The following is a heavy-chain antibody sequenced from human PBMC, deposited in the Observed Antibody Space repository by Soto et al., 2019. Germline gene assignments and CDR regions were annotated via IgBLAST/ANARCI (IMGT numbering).Heavy chain of an antibody. CDR1: GYTFTSYG. V-gene: IGHV1-18*01. Sequence: ASVKVSCKASGYTFTSYGISWVRQAPGQGLEWMGWISAYNGNTNYAQKLQGRVTMTTDTSTSTAYMELRSLRSDDTAVYYCARVPPYCSGGSCYFDYWGQGTLVTVSS. CDR3: ARVPPYCSGGSCYFDY. J-gene: IGHJ4*02. D-gene: IGHD2-15*01. CDR2: ISAYNGNT.